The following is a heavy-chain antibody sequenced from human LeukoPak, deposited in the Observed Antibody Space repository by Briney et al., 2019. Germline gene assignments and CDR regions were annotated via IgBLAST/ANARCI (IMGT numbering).Heavy chain of an antibody. CDR1: GYIFSNYG. J-gene: IGHJ5*02. V-gene: IGHV1-18*01. D-gene: IGHD3-3*02. CDR2: ISDHNGTP. CDR3: ARDAVLGAPYTDH. Sequence: ASVKVSCKASGYIFSNYGISWARQPPAQGLEWMGWISDHNGTPNYAQKFEGRVTMTTDISTSTAYMELTSLTYDDAAVYYCARDAVLGAPYTDHWGQGTLVTVSS.